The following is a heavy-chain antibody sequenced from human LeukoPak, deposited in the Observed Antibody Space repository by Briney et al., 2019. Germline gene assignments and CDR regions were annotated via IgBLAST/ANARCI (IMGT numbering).Heavy chain of an antibody. CDR1: GFTFSIHW. J-gene: IGHJ4*02. V-gene: IGHV3-7*03. CDR2: MKQDGSEK. D-gene: IGHD5-24*01. CDR3: TRGEMATIADY. Sequence: GGSLRLSCAASGFTFSIHWMSWVRQAPGKGLEWVANMKQDGSEKYYVDSVKGRFTVSRDNAKNLLWLQMNSLRAEDTAVYYCTRGEMATIADYWGQGTLVTVSS.